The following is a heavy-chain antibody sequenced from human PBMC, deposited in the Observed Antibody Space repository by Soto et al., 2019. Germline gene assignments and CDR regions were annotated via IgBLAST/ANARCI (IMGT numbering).Heavy chain of an antibody. D-gene: IGHD3-9*01. CDR1: GFTFSHYA. Sequence: EVQLLESGGDLVQPGGSLRLSCAASGFTFSHYALGWVRQAPGKGLEWISGFGSSAGSPFYADSVKGRFTISRDNSKNTLDCEMNCLRAEDTATYYCATEGEASDIDACVAWGQGTLVTVSS. V-gene: IGHV3-23*01. CDR3: ATEGEASDIDACVA. CDR2: FGSSAGSP. J-gene: IGHJ3*01.